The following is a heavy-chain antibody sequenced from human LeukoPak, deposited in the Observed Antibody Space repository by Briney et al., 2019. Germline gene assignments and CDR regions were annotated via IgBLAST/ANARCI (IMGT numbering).Heavy chain of an antibody. CDR2: ISSSSSYI. CDR1: GFTFSSYS. D-gene: IGHD2-2*01. Sequence: GGSLRLSCAASGFTFSSYSMNWVRQAPGKGLKWVSSISSSSSYIYYADSVKGRFTISRDNAKNSLYLQMNSLRAEDTAVYYCARAPVYCSSTSCYSPSGFDYWGQGTLVTVSS. CDR3: ARAPVYCSSTSCYSPSGFDY. V-gene: IGHV3-21*01. J-gene: IGHJ4*02.